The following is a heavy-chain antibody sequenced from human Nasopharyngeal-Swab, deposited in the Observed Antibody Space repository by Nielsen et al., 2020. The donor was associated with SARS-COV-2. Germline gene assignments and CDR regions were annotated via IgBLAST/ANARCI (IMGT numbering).Heavy chain of an antibody. CDR1: GFTFRNFG. CDR3: VRDRIGYCSGCSCTNWYFDL. V-gene: IGHV3-33*01. Sequence: GESLKISCAASGFTFRNFGMHWVRQAPGKGLEWVAGIWYDGSNQYYADSVKGRFTVSRDQSKHTLYLQMNSLKAEDTAVYFCVRDRIGYCSGCSCTNWYFDLWGRGTLLTVSS. CDR2: IWYDGSNQ. J-gene: IGHJ2*01. D-gene: IGHD2-15*01.